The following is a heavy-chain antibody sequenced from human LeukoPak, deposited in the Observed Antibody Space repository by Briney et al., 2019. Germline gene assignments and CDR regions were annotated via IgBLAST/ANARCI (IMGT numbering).Heavy chain of an antibody. CDR3: ARDLEYSSSSGETV. D-gene: IGHD6-6*01. J-gene: IGHJ4*02. V-gene: IGHV4-59*01. CDR1: GGSISSYY. Sequence: PSETLSLTCTVSGGSISSYYWSWIRQPPGKGLEWIGYIYYSGSTNYNPSLKSRVTISVDTSKNQFSLKLSSVTAADTAVYYCARDLEYSSSSGETVWGQGTLVTVSP. CDR2: IYYSGST.